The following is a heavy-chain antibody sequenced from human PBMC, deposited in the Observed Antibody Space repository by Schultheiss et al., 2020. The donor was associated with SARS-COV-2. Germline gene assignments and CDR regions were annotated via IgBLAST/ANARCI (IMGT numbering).Heavy chain of an antibody. CDR1: GFTFSSYG. CDR2: ISYDGSNK. D-gene: IGHD2-2*01. J-gene: IGHJ6*02. Sequence: GESLKISCAASGFTFSSYGMHWVRQAPGKGLEWVAVISYDGSNKYYADSVKGRFTNSRDNAKNSLYLQMNSLRAEDTAVYYCARAEYCSSTSCYLGLLGMDVWGQGSTVTVAS. V-gene: IGHV3-30*12. CDR3: ARAEYCSSTSCYLGLLGMDV.